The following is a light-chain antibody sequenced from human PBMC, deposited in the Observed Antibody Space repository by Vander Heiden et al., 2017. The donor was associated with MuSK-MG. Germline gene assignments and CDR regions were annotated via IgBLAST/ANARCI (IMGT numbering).Light chain of an antibody. Sequence: DIQMTQSPSSLSASVGDRVTITCRASQGINEYLNWYQQKPGKAPKLLIYGATTLRSGVPSRFSGGGFVTQFTLTISRLQPEDLATYYCQQSYSPPYTFGQGTKLXI. CDR3: QQSYSPPYT. CDR1: QGINEY. V-gene: IGKV1-39*01. CDR2: GAT. J-gene: IGKJ2*01.